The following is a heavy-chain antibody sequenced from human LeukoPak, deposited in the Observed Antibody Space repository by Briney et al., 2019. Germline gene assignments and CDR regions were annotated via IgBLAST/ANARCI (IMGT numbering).Heavy chain of an antibody. V-gene: IGHV4-59*08. D-gene: IGHD4-23*01. J-gene: IGHJ4*02. CDR3: ARGSTVVTHFDY. Sequence: SETLSLTCTVAGGSISSYYWSWIRQPPGKGLEWIGYIHYSGSTNYNPSLKSRVTISVDTSKNHFSLKLSSVTAADTAVYYCARGSTVVTHFDYWGQGTLVTVSS. CDR2: IHYSGST. CDR1: GGSISSYY.